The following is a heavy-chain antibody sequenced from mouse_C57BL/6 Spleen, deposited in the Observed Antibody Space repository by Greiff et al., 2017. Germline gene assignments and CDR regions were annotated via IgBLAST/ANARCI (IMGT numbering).Heavy chain of an antibody. CDR3: ARGDYGYYYAMDY. CDR1: GYTFTDYY. CDR2: IFPGSGNT. Sequence: QVQLQQSGAELVRPGASVKLSCKASGYTFTDYYINWVKQRPGQGLEWIARIFPGSGNTYYNEKFKGKATLTAEKSSSTAYMQLSSLTSEDSAVYFSARGDYGYYYAMDYWGQGTSVTVSS. D-gene: IGHD2-4*01. V-gene: IGHV1-76*01. J-gene: IGHJ4*01.